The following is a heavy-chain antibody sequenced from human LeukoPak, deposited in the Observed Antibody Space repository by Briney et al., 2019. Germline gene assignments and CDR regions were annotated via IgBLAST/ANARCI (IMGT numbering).Heavy chain of an antibody. Sequence: SETLSLTCAVYGGSFSGYYWSWIRQPPGKGLEWIGEINHSGSTNYNPSLKSRVTISVDTSKNQFSLKLSSLTAADTAVYYCARTRLGDYIXGXYRXYPSAYYFDYWGQGTLVTVSS. CDR2: INHSGST. J-gene: IGHJ4*02. D-gene: IGHD3-16*02. CDR3: ARTRLGDYIXGXYRXYPSAYYFDY. CDR1: GGSFSGYY. V-gene: IGHV4-34*01.